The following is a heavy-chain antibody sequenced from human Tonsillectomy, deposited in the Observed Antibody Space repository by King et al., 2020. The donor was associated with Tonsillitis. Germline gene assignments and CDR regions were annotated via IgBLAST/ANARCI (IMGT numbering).Heavy chain of an antibody. J-gene: IGHJ2*01. D-gene: IGHD1-14*01. CDR2: IAYDASYE. V-gene: IGHV3-30*18. CDR3: AKDGIALADWYFGL. Sequence: VQLVESGGGVVQPGRSLRLSCAASGFTFSNYGMHWVRQAPGKGLEWVALIAYDASYENYADSVKGRFAISRDNSKNTLYLEMNSLRVEDTAVYYCAKDGIALADWYFGLWGRGTLVTVSS. CDR1: GFTFSNYG.